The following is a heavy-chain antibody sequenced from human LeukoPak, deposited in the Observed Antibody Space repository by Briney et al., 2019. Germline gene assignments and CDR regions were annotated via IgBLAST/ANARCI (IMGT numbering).Heavy chain of an antibody. J-gene: IGHJ4*02. V-gene: IGHV4-39*07. D-gene: IGHD1-26*01. CDR2: IYYSGRT. Sequence: SETLSLTCTVSRGSISSSSYTWGWIRQPPGKGLEWIGSIYYSGRTYYNPSLKSRVNMSIDKSKNQLSLELTSVTAADTAIYYCTRESGAFSPFGFWGQGTLVTVSS. CDR1: RGSISSSSYT. CDR3: TRESGAFSPFGF.